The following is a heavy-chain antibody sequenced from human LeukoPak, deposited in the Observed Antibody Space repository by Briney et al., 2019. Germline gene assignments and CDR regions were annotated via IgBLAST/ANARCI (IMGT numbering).Heavy chain of an antibody. D-gene: IGHD3-22*01. CDR3: ARANRPYYDSSGYFLSFNWFDP. CDR2: ISAYNGNT. V-gene: IGHV1-18*01. Sequence: GASVKVSRKASGYTFTSYGISWVRQAPGQGLEWMGWISAYNGNTNYAQKLQGRVTMTTDTSTSTAYMELRSLRSDDTAVYYCARANRPYYDSSGYFLSFNWFDPWGQGTLVTVSS. CDR1: GYTFTSYG. J-gene: IGHJ5*02.